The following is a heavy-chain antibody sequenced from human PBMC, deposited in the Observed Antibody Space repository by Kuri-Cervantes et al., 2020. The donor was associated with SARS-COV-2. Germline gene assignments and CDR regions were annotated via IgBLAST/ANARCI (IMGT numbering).Heavy chain of an antibody. Sequence: ASVKVSCKASGGTFSSYAISWVRQAPGQGLEWVGIINPSGGSTSYAQKFRGRVTMTRDTSTSTVYMELSSLRSEDTAVYYCARSSLGYCSGGSCSNWFDPWGQGTLVTVSS. CDR1: GGTFSSYA. CDR3: ARSSLGYCSGGSCSNWFDP. D-gene: IGHD2-15*01. V-gene: IGHV1-46*01. CDR2: INPSGGST. J-gene: IGHJ5*02.